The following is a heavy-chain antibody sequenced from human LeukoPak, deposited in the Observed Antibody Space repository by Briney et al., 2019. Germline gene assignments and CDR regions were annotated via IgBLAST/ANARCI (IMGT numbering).Heavy chain of an antibody. D-gene: IGHD6-19*01. CDR2: TSHNEYNK. V-gene: IGHV3-30-3*01. CDR3: ARGPGLAMGKGYFDY. CDR1: GFTFSNYA. Sequence: QTGGSLRLSCAASGFTFSNYAMSWVRQAPGKGLEWVAATSHNEYNKYYADSVNGRFTISRDNSKNTLYLEVNSLRADDTAVYYCARGPGLAMGKGYFDYCGQGTLVTVSS. J-gene: IGHJ4*02.